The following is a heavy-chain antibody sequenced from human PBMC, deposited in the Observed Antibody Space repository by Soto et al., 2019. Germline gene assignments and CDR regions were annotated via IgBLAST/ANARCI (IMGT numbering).Heavy chain of an antibody. Sequence: SETLSLTCAVSSGSISSSNWWSWVRQPPGKGLEWIGEIYHSGSTNYNPSLKSRVTISVDKSKNQFSLKLSSVTAADTAVYYCVSLVVPAAPRNYYYYYMDVWGKGTTVTVSS. CDR3: VSLVVPAAPRNYYYYYMDV. J-gene: IGHJ6*03. D-gene: IGHD2-2*01. CDR1: SGSISSSNW. CDR2: IYHSGST. V-gene: IGHV4-4*02.